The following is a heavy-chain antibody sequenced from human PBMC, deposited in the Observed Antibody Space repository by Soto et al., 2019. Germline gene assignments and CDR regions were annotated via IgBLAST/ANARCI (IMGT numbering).Heavy chain of an antibody. CDR1: GYTFTSYG. CDR2: ISAYNGNT. Sequence: VASVKGSCKGSGYTFTSYGISWVRQAPGQGLEGMGWISAYNGNTNYAQKLQGRGTMTTDTSTSTAYMELRSLRSDDTAVYYCARDPGLYYYDSSGYNPEAFDIWGQGTMVTVSS. CDR3: ARDPGLYYYDSSGYNPEAFDI. D-gene: IGHD3-22*01. J-gene: IGHJ3*02. V-gene: IGHV1-18*01.